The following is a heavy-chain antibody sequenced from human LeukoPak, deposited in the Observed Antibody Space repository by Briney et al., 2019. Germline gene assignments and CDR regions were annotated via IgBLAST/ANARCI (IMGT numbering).Heavy chain of an antibody. V-gene: IGHV3-23*01. J-gene: IGHJ4*02. D-gene: IGHD6-19*01. CDR3: AKLYRAVTGMFFDY. CDR2: ISNSGGST. CDR1: GFTFSSYA. Sequence: PGGSLRLSCAASGFTFSSYAMNWVRQAPGKGLEWVSGISNSGGSTYYADSVKGRFTISRDNSKNTLYLQLNSLRAEDTAVYYCAKLYRAVTGMFFDYWGQGTLVTVSS.